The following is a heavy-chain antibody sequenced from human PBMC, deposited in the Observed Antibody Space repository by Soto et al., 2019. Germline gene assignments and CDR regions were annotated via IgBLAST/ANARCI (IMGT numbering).Heavy chain of an antibody. V-gene: IGHV4-30-4*01. CDR3: ARAIVDTAMAPYYYYYGMDV. J-gene: IGHJ6*02. Sequence: TLSLTCTVSGGSISSGDYYWSWIRQPPGKGLEWIGYIYYSGSTYYNPSLKSRVTISVDTSKNQFSLKLSSVTAADTAVYYCARAIVDTAMAPYYYYYGMDVWGQGTTVTVSS. CDR1: GGSISSGDYY. CDR2: IYYSGST. D-gene: IGHD5-18*01.